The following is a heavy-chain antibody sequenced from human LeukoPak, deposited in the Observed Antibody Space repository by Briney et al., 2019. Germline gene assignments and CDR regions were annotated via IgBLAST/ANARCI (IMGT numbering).Heavy chain of an antibody. CDR2: ISYDGSNK. J-gene: IGHJ3*02. V-gene: IGHV3-30*03. D-gene: IGHD3-22*01. CDR1: GFTFSSYG. CDR3: ARDGGDHYDSSGFSGPFNI. Sequence: GGSLRLSCAASGFTFSSYGMHWVRQAPGKGLEWVAVISYDGSNKYYADSVKGRFTISRDNSKSTLYLQMNSLRAEDTAVYYCARDGGDHYDSSGFSGPFNIWGQGTMVTVSS.